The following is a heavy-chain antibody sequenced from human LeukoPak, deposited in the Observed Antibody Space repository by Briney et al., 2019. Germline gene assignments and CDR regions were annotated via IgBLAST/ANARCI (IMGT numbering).Heavy chain of an antibody. J-gene: IGHJ3*02. Sequence: GASVKVSCKASGYTFTSYAMNWVRQAPGQGLEWMGWINPNSGGTNYAQKFQGRVTMTRDTSISTAYMELSKLRSDDTAVYYCASRYSSGWFRAFDIWGQGTMVTVSS. CDR1: GYTFTSYA. D-gene: IGHD6-19*01. V-gene: IGHV1-2*02. CDR3: ASRYSSGWFRAFDI. CDR2: INPNSGGT.